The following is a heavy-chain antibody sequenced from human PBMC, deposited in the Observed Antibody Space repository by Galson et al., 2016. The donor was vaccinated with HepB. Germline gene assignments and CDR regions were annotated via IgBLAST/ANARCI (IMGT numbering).Heavy chain of an antibody. V-gene: IGHV1-24*01. CDR3: AVVMVDFELDAFDF. D-gene: IGHD2-21*01. J-gene: IGHJ3*01. CDR1: GYTLTELS. Sequence: SVKVSCKVSGYTLTELSMHWVRQAPGKGPEWMGGFDPEDGERMYAEKFQGRVTMTEDTSTDTAYMDLSSLRSEDTAVYYCAVVMVDFELDAFDFWGQGTMVTVSS. CDR2: FDPEDGER.